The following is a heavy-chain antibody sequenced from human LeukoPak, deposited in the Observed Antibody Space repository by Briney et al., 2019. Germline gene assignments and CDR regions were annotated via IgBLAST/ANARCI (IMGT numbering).Heavy chain of an antibody. Sequence: GGSLRLSCAASGFTFSSYWMSWVRQAPGKGLEWVANIKQDGSEKYYVDSVKGRFTISRDNAKNSLYLQMNSLRAEDTAVYYCARDAVGDIVVVPAAKKVNWFDPWGQGTLVTVSS. CDR2: IKQDGSEK. D-gene: IGHD2-2*01. J-gene: IGHJ5*02. CDR3: ARDAVGDIVVVPAAKKVNWFDP. CDR1: GFTFSSYW. V-gene: IGHV3-7*01.